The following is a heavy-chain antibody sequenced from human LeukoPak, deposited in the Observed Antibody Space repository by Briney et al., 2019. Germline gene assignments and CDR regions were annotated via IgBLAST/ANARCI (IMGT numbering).Heavy chain of an antibody. CDR2: ISSGGSIK. D-gene: IGHD2-2*01. V-gene: IGHV3-48*03. CDR3: ARRYCSSTDCLFDY. CDR1: GFTFSNYD. Sequence: TGGSLRLSCAASGFTFSNYDMNWVRQAPGKGLEWVSHISSGGSIKYYADSLKGRFTISRDNAKNSLYLQMNSLRAEDTAVYYCARRYCSSTDCLFDYWGQGTLVTVSS. J-gene: IGHJ4*02.